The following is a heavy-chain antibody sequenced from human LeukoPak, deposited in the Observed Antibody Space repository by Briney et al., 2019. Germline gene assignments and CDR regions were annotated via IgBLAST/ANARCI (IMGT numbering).Heavy chain of an antibody. Sequence: SETLSLTCTVSGGSISSSSYYWGWIRQPPGKGLEWIGSIYYSGSTYYNPSLKSRVTISVDTSKNQCSLKLSSVTAADTAVYYCARQPYYYDSSGYWFDYWGQVTLVTVSS. CDR1: GGSISSSSYY. CDR3: ARQPYYYDSSGYWFDY. D-gene: IGHD3-22*01. J-gene: IGHJ4*02. CDR2: IYYSGST. V-gene: IGHV4-39*01.